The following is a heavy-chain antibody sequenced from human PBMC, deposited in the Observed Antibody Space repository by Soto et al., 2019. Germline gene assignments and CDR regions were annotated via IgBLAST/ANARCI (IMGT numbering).Heavy chain of an antibody. CDR1: GDSISRSHW. CDR2: ISHSGIT. CDR3: ARHRGYYDILTGYYTELNFDY. D-gene: IGHD3-9*01. J-gene: IGHJ4*02. V-gene: IGHV4-4*02. Sequence: KSSETLSLTCAVSGDSISRSHWWSWVRQSPGKGLEWIGEISHSGITYYNPSLKSRVTISVETSKNQFSLKLSSVTAADTAVYYCARHRGYYDILTGYYTELNFDYWGQGTLVTVSS.